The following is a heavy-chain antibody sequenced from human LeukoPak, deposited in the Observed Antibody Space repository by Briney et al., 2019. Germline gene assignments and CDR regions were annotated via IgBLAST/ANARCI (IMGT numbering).Heavy chain of an antibody. CDR1: GYTFTGYY. J-gene: IGHJ4*02. CDR2: INPNSGGT. V-gene: IGHV1-2*02. D-gene: IGHD2-2*01. Sequence: ASVKVSCKASGYTFTGYYMHWVRQAPGQGLEWMGWINPNSGGTNYAQKFQGRVTMTRDTSISTAYMELSRLRSDDTAVYYCARDFSPAAIAGDYYFDCWGQGTLVTVSS. CDR3: ARDFSPAAIAGDYYFDC.